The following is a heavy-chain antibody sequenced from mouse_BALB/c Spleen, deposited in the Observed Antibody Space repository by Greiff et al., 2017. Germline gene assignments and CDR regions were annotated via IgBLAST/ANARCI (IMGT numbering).Heavy chain of an antibody. CDR3: TRQLLFDY. V-gene: IGHV1-15*01. Sequence: QVQLQQSGAELVRPGASVTLSCKASGYTFTDYEMHWVKQTPVHGLEWIGAIDPETGGTAYNQKFKGKATLTADKSSSTAYMELRSLTSEDSAVYYCTRQLLFDYWGQGTTLTVSS. CDR2: IDPETGGT. D-gene: IGHD1-1*01. J-gene: IGHJ2*01. CDR1: GYTFTDYE.